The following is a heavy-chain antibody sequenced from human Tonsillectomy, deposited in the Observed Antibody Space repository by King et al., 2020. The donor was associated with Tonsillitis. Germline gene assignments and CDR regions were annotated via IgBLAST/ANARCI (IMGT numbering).Heavy chain of an antibody. Sequence: VQLVESGGGVVQPGRSLRLSCAASGFTFSSYGMHWVRQAPGKGLEWVAVIGYDGSNKYYADSVKGRFTISRDNSKNTLYLQMNSLRAEDTAVYYCARGKGSTSSSWSHSNFDYWGQGTLVTVSS. J-gene: IGHJ4*02. CDR2: IGYDGSNK. CDR3: ARGKGSTSSSWSHSNFDY. D-gene: IGHD6-13*01. CDR1: GFTFSSYG. V-gene: IGHV3-33*01.